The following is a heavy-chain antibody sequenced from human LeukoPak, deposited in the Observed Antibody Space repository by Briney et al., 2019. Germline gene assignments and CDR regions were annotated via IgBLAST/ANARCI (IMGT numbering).Heavy chain of an antibody. CDR2: ISGSGGST. CDR3: ARGIAAAGTLFPDY. CDR1: GFTFSSYA. J-gene: IGHJ4*02. V-gene: IGHV3-23*01. Sequence: GGSLRLSCAASGFTFSSYAMSWVRQAPGKGLEWVSAISGSGGSTYYADSVKGRFTISRDDSKNTLYLQMNSLRAEDTAVYYCARGIAAAGTLFPDYWGQGTLVTVSS. D-gene: IGHD6-13*01.